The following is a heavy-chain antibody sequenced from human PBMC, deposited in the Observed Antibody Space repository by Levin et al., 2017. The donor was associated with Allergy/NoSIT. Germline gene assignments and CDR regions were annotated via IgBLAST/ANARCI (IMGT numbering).Heavy chain of an antibody. CDR2: IDPDSGGT. J-gene: IGHJ2*01. D-gene: IGHD1/OR15-1a*01. V-gene: IGHV1-2*06. CDR1: GYTFTVYY. CDR3: VRGLHLAGNNYWYFDL. Sequence: ASVKVSCKASGYTFTVYYMHWVRQAPGQGLEWMGRIDPDSGGTAYAQKFQGRVTMTSDTSISTDNMDLSSLTSDDTAVYYCVRGLHLAGNNYWYFDLWGRGPLVTVSS.